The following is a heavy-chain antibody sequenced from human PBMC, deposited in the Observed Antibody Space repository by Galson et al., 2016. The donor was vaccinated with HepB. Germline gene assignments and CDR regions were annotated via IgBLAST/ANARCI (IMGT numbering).Heavy chain of an antibody. Sequence: SVKVSCKASGYTFTTYGISWVRQAPGQGLEWLGWISTYDGNTKYVRNFQGRVTMTTDTSTSTAYMEVRSLRSDDTAVYYCARTAYYYDSRGYYLLSYFDYWGQGILVTVSS. CDR1: GYTFTTYG. CDR2: ISTYDGNT. J-gene: IGHJ4*02. V-gene: IGHV1-18*04. D-gene: IGHD3-22*01. CDR3: ARTAYYYDSRGYYLLSYFDY.